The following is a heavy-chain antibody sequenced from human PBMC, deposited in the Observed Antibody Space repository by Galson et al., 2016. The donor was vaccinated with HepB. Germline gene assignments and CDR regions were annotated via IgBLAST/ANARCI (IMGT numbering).Heavy chain of an antibody. CDR3: ASSNMWRGWFDP. V-gene: IGHV4-61*01. Sequence: ETLSLTCTVSGGSVISDNYYWSWIRQPPGKGLEWIGYIYYSGSTNYHPSLKSRVTISIDTSKNQFSLKLRSVTAADTAVYYCASSNMWRGWFDPWGQGTLVTVSS. CDR2: IYYSGST. D-gene: IGHD2-21*01. J-gene: IGHJ5*02. CDR1: GGSVISDNYY.